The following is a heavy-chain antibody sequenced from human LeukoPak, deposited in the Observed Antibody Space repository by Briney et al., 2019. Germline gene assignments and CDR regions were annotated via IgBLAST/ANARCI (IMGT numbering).Heavy chain of an antibody. CDR2: IKQDGSEK. J-gene: IGHJ4*02. Sequence: GGSLRLSCAASGFTFSSYAMSWVRQAPGKGLEWVANIKQDGSEKYYVDSVKGRFTISGDNAKNSLYLQMNSLRAEDTAVYYCARVLFTMYSSSWYIDYWGQGTLVTVSS. V-gene: IGHV3-7*01. CDR3: ARVLFTMYSSSWYIDY. D-gene: IGHD6-13*01. CDR1: GFTFSSYA.